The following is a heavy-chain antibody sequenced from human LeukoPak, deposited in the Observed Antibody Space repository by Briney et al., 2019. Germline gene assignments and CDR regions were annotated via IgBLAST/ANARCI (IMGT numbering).Heavy chain of an antibody. D-gene: IGHD4-23*01. CDR2: IYYSGSS. CDR3: AREWDGGQPYRFDY. V-gene: IGHV4-61*01. J-gene: IGHJ4*02. CDR1: GGSVSSGSYY. Sequence: SETLSLTCTVSGGSVSSGSYYWSWIRQPPGKGLEWIGNIYYSGSSNYNPSLKSRVTISVDTSKNQFSLKVSSVTAADTAVYYCAREWDGGQPYRFDYWGQGTLVTVSS.